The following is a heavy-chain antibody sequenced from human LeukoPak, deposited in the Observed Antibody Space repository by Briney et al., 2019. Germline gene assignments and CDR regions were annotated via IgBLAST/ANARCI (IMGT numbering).Heavy chain of an antibody. D-gene: IGHD2-15*01. CDR3: TSDIVVVVAATGPYYFDY. CDR2: IRSKAYVGTT. Sequence: GGSLRLSCTAYGFTFGDYAMSWFRQAPGKGLERVGFIRSKAYVGTTEYAASVKGRFTISRDDSKSIAYLQMNSLKTEDTAVYYCTSDIVVVVAATGPYYFDYWGQGTLVTVSS. V-gene: IGHV3-49*03. J-gene: IGHJ4*02. CDR1: GFTFGDYA.